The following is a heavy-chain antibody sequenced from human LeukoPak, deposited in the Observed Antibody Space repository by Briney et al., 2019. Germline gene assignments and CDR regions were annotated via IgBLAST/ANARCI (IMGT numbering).Heavy chain of an antibody. V-gene: IGHV1-24*01. CDR3: TSLPAGGSFYFGS. Sequence: ASVRISPKVSGYSLNELSMHWVRQAPGKGLGWMGGFDPEDDETIYSQKLQGRVTMTDDTSTDTTYMELSSLRSEDTAIYYCTSLPAGGSFYFGSWGQGTLVTVSS. D-gene: IGHD6-25*01. CDR2: FDPEDDET. CDR1: GYSLNELS. J-gene: IGHJ4*02.